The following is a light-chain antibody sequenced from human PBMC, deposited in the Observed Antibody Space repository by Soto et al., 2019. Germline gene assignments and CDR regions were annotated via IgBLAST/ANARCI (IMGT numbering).Light chain of an antibody. Sequence: DVVMTQTPLSSPVTLGQPASISCRSSQSLVYSDGNTYLSWLQQRPGQPPRLRIYQISHRFSGAPDRFSGSGAGTDFTLKISRVEPEDVGLYVCVQFSHFPRTFGQGTKPDIK. CDR1: QSLVYSDGNTY. J-gene: IGKJ1*01. CDR2: QIS. CDR3: VQFSHFPRT. V-gene: IGKV2-24*01.